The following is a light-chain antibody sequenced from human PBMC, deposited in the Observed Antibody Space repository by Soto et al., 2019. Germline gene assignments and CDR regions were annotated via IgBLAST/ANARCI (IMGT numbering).Light chain of an antibody. Sequence: QSVLTQPPSVSAAPGQKVTISCSGRSSNIGNNYVSWYQELPGTAPKLLIYDNNKRPSGIPDRFSGSKSDTSATLGITGLQTGDEADYYCGTWDSSLSAVVFGGGTKLTVL. CDR1: SSNIGNNY. CDR2: DNN. CDR3: GTWDSSLSAVV. V-gene: IGLV1-51*01. J-gene: IGLJ2*01.